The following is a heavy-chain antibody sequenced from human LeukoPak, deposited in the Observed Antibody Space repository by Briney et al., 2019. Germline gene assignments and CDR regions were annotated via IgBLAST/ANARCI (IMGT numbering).Heavy chain of an antibody. CDR1: EFTVKTNY. J-gene: IGHJ4*02. CDR2: IYTDGNT. V-gene: IGHV3-66*01. D-gene: IGHD1/OR15-1a*01. Sequence: PGGSLRLSCAVSEFTVKTNYMSWVRQAPGKGLEWVSTIYTDGNTYYADSVKGRFTISRDNAKNSLYLQMNSLRAEDTAVYYCARDRDWNTAFDYWGQGTLVTVSS. CDR3: ARDRDWNTAFDY.